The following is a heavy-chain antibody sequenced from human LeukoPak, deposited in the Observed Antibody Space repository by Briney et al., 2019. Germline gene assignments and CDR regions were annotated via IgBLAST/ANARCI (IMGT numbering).Heavy chain of an antibody. D-gene: IGHD3-10*01. J-gene: IGHJ6*02. V-gene: IGHV3-53*01. CDR3: ARGGVETRYHYYGMDV. CDR2: IYSGGST. Sequence: SGGSLRLSCAASGFTVSTNYMSWVRQAPGKGLEWVSVIYSGGSTYYADSVKGRFTISRDNSKNTLYLQMNSLRAEDTAVYYCARGGVETRYHYYGMDVWGQGTTVTVSS. CDR1: GFTVSTNY.